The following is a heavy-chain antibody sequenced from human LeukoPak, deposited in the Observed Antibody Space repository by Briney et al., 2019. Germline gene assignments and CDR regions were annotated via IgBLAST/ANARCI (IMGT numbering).Heavy chain of an antibody. D-gene: IGHD4-23*01. Sequence: PGGSLRLSCAASGFTFSSYGMHWVRQAPGKGLEWVAVISYDGSNKYYADSVKGRFTISRDNSKNTLYLQMNSLRAEDTAVYYCAKDYGGQGRGFDYWGQGTLVTVSS. CDR1: GFTFSSYG. J-gene: IGHJ4*02. CDR3: AKDYGGQGRGFDY. CDR2: ISYDGSNK. V-gene: IGHV3-30*18.